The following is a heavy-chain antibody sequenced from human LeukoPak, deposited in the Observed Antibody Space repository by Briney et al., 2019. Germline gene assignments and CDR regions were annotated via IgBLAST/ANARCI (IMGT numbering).Heavy chain of an antibody. CDR2: IYSGGST. J-gene: IGHJ4*02. CDR1: GFTVSSNY. CDR3: ARVGCSGGSCRVFDY. D-gene: IGHD2-15*01. V-gene: IGHV3-53*01. Sequence: GGSLRLSCAASGFTVSSNYMSWVRQAPGKGLERVSVIYSGGSTYYADSVKGRFTISRDNSKNTLYLQMNSLRAEDTAVYYCARVGCSGGSCRVFDYWGQGTLVTVSS.